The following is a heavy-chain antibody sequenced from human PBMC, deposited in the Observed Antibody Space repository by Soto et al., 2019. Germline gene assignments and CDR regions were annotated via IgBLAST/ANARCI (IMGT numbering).Heavy chain of an antibody. D-gene: IGHD6-13*01. V-gene: IGHV4-31*03. CDR2: ISYRGIT. J-gene: IGHJ5*02. CDR3: ARMSATGTRWFDP. Sequence: QVQLQESGPGLVKPSQTLSLTCTVSGGSFSSGAYHWSWVRQHPGQGLEWIASISYRGITYSNPSLKSRHSMSVDTSKNQFSLNLTSVTAADTAVYHCARMSATGTRWFDPWGQGTLVTVSS. CDR1: GGSFSSGAYH.